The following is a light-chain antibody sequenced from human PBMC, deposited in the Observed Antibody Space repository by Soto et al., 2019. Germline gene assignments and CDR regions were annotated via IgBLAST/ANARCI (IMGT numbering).Light chain of an antibody. J-gene: IGKJ4*01. V-gene: IGKV4-1*01. Sequence: DIVMTQSPDSLAVSLGERATINCKSSQTVLHSSNNKNYLAWYQQKPGQPPELLISWASTRESGVPDRFSGRGSGTEFTLTISRLPAEDVAVYYCQQYYTTPLTFGGGTKVEIK. CDR3: QQYYTTPLT. CDR1: QTVLHSSNNKNY. CDR2: WAS.